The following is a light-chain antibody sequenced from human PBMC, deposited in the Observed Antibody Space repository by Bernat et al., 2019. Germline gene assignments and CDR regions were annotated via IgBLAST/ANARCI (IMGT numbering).Light chain of an antibody. V-gene: IGKV1-39*01. CDR2: AAS. CDR3: QQSYCGWT. CDR1: QSIMSY. J-gene: IGKJ1*01. Sequence: DIQMAQSPSSLSASVGDRVTITCRSSQSIMSYLNWYQQKPGEAPKLLIYAASNLQSGAPSRFSGSGSGTDFTLTISSLQPEDVASYYCQQSYCGWTFGQGTKVEV.